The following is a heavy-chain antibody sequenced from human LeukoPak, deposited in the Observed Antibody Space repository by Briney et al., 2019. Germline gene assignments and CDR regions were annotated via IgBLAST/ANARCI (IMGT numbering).Heavy chain of an antibody. CDR2: IGTAGDT. J-gene: IGHJ2*01. Sequence: GGSLRLSCAASGFTFSIYDMHWVRQATGKGLEWVSVIGTAGDTYYSGSVKGRFTISRENVKNSLYLQMNSLPAGDTAVYYCARVLAVAGSNWYFDLWGRGTLVTVSS. CDR3: ARVLAVAGSNWYFDL. CDR1: GFTFSIYD. V-gene: IGHV3-13*04. D-gene: IGHD6-19*01.